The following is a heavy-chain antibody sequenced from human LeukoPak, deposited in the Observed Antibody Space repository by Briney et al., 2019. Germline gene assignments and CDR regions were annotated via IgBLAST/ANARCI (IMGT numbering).Heavy chain of an antibody. J-gene: IGHJ4*02. CDR1: GFTFEANT. D-gene: IGHD3-22*01. CDR2: ISWDGTA. CDR3: VKDLTYESSGFFFDY. Sequence: GGSLRLSCAASGFTFEANTMGWVRQVPGKALEWVSLISWDGTAYYTDSVKGRFTISRDNSQDSLYLQMDTLRSEDTAVYYCVKDLTYESSGFFFDYGGRGTLVSVS. V-gene: IGHV3-43*01.